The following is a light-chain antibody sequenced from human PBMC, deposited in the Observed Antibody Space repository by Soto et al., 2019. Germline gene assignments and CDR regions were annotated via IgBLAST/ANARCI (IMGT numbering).Light chain of an antibody. CDR2: GAS. CDR1: QSVSSY. J-gene: IGKJ4*01. CDR3: QQYGSSPLT. V-gene: IGKV3-20*01. Sequence: EVVLTQSPGTLSLSPGERATLACRSSQSVSSYLAWYQQKPGQAPRLLIYGASTRATGIPARFSGSGSGTDFTLTITRLEPEDFAVYYCQQYGSSPLTFGGGTKVDI.